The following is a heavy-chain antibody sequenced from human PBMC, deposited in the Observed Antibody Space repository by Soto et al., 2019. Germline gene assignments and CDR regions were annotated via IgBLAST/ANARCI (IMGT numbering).Heavy chain of an antibody. J-gene: IGHJ6*02. CDR3: ATAKIVRGPQGSYYYYGMDV. Sequence: ASVKVSCKASGGTFSSYAISWVRQAPGQGLEWMGGIIPIFCTANYAQKFQGRVTITADESTSTAYMELSSLRSEDTAVYYCATAKIVRGPQGSYYYYGMDVWGQGTTVTVSS. CDR2: IIPIFCTA. D-gene: IGHD3-22*01. CDR1: GGTFSSYA. V-gene: IGHV1-69*13.